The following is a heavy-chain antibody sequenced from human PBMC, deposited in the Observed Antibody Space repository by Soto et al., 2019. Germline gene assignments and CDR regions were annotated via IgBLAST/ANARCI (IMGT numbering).Heavy chain of an antibody. CDR2: ITPNSGGT. CDR1: GYSFIGYY. D-gene: IGHD2-2*01. V-gene: IGHV1-2*02. CDR3: ARVCISTSCFGDYFDP. Sequence: QVQLAQSGAEVKTAGASVTVSCKASGYSFIGYYIHWVRQAPGQGLEWMGWITPNSGGTNYAQKFQGRVTMTRDTSINTAYMELSRLTSDDTAVYYCARVCISTSCFGDYFDPWGQGTLVTVSS. J-gene: IGHJ5*02.